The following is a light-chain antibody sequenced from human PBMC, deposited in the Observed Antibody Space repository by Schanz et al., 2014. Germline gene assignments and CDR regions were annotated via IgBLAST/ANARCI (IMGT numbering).Light chain of an antibody. CDR3: QQYGSQGG. CDR1: QSVSSSY. V-gene: IGKV3-20*01. CDR2: GAS. Sequence: EIVLTQSPGTLSLSPGERATLSCRASQSVSSSYLAWYQQKPGQAPRLLIYGASSRATGIPDRFSGSGSGTDFTLTISRLEPEDFAVYYCQQYGSQGGFGPGTKVDIK. J-gene: IGKJ3*01.